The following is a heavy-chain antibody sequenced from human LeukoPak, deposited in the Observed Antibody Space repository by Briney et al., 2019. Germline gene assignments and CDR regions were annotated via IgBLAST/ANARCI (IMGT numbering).Heavy chain of an antibody. CDR2: ISSSGSTI. CDR1: GFTFSSDW. J-gene: IGHJ6*04. CDR3: AELGITMIGGV. D-gene: IGHD3-10*02. Sequence: RGSLRLSCAASGFTFSSDWMIWVRQAPGKGLEWVSYISSSGSTIYYADSVKGRFTISRDNAKNSLYLQMNSLRAEDTAVYYCAELGITMIGGVWGKGTTVTISS. V-gene: IGHV3-48*04.